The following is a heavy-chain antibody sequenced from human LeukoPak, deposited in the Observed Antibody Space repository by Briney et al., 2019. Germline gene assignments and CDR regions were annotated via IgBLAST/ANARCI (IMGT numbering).Heavy chain of an antibody. CDR2: IHSSGST. Sequence: SDTLSLTCTVSGGSLSGHFWSWFRRPPGKGLENIGYIHSSGSTNYNPSYKSRVTVSLEMSKNQFSLSLSSVTAADTAVYYCARDPGDTDWYNIDFWGQGILVTVSS. CDR3: ARDPGDTDWYNIDF. J-gene: IGHJ4*02. D-gene: IGHD1/OR15-1a*01. CDR1: GGSLSGHF. V-gene: IGHV4-59*11.